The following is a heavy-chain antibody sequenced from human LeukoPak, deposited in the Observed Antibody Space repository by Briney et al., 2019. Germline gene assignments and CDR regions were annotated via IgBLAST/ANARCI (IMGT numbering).Heavy chain of an antibody. V-gene: IGHV3-30*04. CDR2: ISYDGSNK. Sequence: PGRSLRLSCAASGFTFSSYVMHWVRQAPGKGLEWVAVISYDGSNKYYADSVKGRFTISRDNSKNTLYLQMNSLRAEDTAVYYCAREGPGDLGYSSGGSCNDAFDIWGQGAMVTVSS. D-gene: IGHD2-15*01. CDR3: AREGPGDLGYSSGGSCNDAFDI. CDR1: GFTFSSYV. J-gene: IGHJ3*02.